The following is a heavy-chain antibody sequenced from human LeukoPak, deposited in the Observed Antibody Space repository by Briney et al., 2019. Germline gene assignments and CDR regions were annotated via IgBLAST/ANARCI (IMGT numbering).Heavy chain of an antibody. D-gene: IGHD1-20*01. CDR2: IYRSGST. Sequence: SETLSLTCSVSGYSIKSGYHWGWIRQPPGRGLEWIGNIYRSGSTYYNSSLKSRVTISTDTSKNQFSLKLSSLTAADTAVYFCARINWNPDYWGQGTLVTVSS. CDR1: GYSIKSGYH. V-gene: IGHV4-38-2*02. CDR3: ARINWNPDY. J-gene: IGHJ4*02.